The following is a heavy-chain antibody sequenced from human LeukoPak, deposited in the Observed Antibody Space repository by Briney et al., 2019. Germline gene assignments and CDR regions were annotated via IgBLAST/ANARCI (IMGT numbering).Heavy chain of an antibody. V-gene: IGHV3-23*01. J-gene: IGHJ4*02. CDR1: GFIFSNYA. CDR3: AKWGDYDVLTGYYVSDF. CDR2: ISGRSDNT. D-gene: IGHD3-9*01. Sequence: GGSLRLSCAASGFIFSNYAMYWVRQAPGKGPEWVSAISGRSDNTYYADSVKGRFTLSRDSSKNTLYLQMNSLRADDTAVYYCAKWGDYDVLTGYYVSDFWGQGTLVTVPS.